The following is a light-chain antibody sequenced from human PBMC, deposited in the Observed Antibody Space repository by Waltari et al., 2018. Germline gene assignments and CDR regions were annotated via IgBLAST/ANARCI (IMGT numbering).Light chain of an antibody. Sequence: EIVLTQSPGTLSLSPGERATLSCRASQRVSRTLAWYQQKPGQDPRLLIYDASTRSTGIPDRFSGSGSGTYFSLTISRLEPEDCAVYYCQKYGTLPATFGQGTKVEIK. CDR2: DAS. V-gene: IGKV3-20*01. J-gene: IGKJ1*01. CDR1: QRVSRT. CDR3: QKYGTLPAT.